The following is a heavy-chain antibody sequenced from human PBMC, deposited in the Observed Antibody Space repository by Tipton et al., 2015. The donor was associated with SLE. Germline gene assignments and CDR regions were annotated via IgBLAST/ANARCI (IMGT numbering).Heavy chain of an antibody. CDR1: GFAFSRYD. CDR3: ARGGEEGTYYIDS. D-gene: IGHD3-10*01. V-gene: IGHV3-13*01. Sequence: SLRLSCAASGFAFSRYDIHWVRQGTGKGLEWVSAIGTAGETYYSGSVKGRFTISREDAKNSVHLQMNSLRAGDTAVYYCARGGEEGTYYIDSWGQGTLVTVPT. J-gene: IGHJ4*02. CDR2: IGTAGET.